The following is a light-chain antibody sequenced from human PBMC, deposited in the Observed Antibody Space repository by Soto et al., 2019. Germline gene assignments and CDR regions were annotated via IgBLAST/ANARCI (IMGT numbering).Light chain of an antibody. V-gene: IGKV2-30*02. CDR1: HSLVHSDGNTY. Sequence: DVVMTQYPLSLPVTLGQPASISCRSSHSLVHSDGNTYLSWFQQRPGQSPGRIMYKVSNCDSGVPDRFSGSGPVTYCTLKISKVEVEDVVFSYCMQDTYWPSKFGQGPKVEMK. CDR2: KVS. CDR3: MQDTYWPSK. J-gene: IGKJ1*01.